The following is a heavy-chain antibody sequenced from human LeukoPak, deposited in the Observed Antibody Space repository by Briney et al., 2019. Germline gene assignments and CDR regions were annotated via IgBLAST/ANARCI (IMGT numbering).Heavy chain of an antibody. Sequence: PGGSLRLSCAASGFTFDDYAMHWVRQAPGKGLEWVSFISGDGGSTYYADSVKGRFTISRDNSKNSLYLQMNSLRTEDTALYYCAKHDSSGYYFDYWGQGTLVTVSS. CDR2: ISGDGGST. CDR1: GFTFDDYA. V-gene: IGHV3-43*02. D-gene: IGHD3-22*01. J-gene: IGHJ4*02. CDR3: AKHDSSGYYFDY.